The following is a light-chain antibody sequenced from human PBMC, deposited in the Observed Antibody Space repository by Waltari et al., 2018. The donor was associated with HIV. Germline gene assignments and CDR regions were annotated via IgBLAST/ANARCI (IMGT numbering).Light chain of an antibody. V-gene: IGLV2-11*01. CDR3: CSYSSDYV. CDR1: NSDVSSDRF. Sequence: QSVLTQPRSVSGSPGQSVTISCVGINSDVSSDRFVSWYQQYPGKPPRLLIYDVTKRPSGVPHRFSGSKSGDTASLTISGLQADEEADYFCCSYSSDYVFGSGTEVIVL. CDR2: DVT. J-gene: IGLJ1*01.